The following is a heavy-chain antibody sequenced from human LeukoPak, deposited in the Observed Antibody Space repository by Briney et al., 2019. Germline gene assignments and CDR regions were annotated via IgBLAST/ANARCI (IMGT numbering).Heavy chain of an antibody. CDR2: ISYDGSNK. J-gene: IGHJ5*02. CDR3: ARGGLFFSWFDP. V-gene: IGHV3-30*04. Sequence: PGGSLRLSCAASGFTFGSYAMHWVRQAPGKGLEWVAVISYDGSNKYYADSVKGRFTISRDNSKNTLYLQMNSLRAEDTAVYYCARGGLFFSWFDPWGQGTLVTVSS. CDR1: GFTFGSYA. D-gene: IGHD3-22*01.